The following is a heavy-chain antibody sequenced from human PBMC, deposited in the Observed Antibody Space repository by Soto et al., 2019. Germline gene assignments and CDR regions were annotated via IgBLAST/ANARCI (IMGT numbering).Heavy chain of an antibody. CDR3: ASKAACGGDCYAFDS. J-gene: IGHJ4*02. V-gene: IGHV1-69*06. D-gene: IGHD2-21*02. CDR2: IIPLFGTA. CDR1: GGIFSSNT. Sequence: QVYLVQSGAEVKKPGSSVKISCKASGGIFSSNTINWVRQAAGQGLEWMGGIIPLFGTANYAEKFQGRVTITADKSTKTAYMALTSLRSEDTAVYYCASKAACGGDCYAFDSWGKGNLVTVSS.